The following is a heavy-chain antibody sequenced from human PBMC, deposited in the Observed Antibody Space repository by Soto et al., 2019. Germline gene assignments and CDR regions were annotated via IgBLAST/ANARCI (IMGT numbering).Heavy chain of an antibody. CDR2: IYHSGST. V-gene: IGHV4-38-2*02. J-gene: IGHJ6*02. CDR3: ARENYGSGSYYHHYGMDV. Sequence: PSETLSLTCAVSGYSISSGYYWGWIRQPPGKGLEWIGSIYHSGSTYYNPSLKSRVTISVDRSKNQFSLKLSSVTAADTAVYYCARENYGSGSYYHHYGMDVWGQGTTVTVSS. D-gene: IGHD3-10*01. CDR1: GYSISSGYY.